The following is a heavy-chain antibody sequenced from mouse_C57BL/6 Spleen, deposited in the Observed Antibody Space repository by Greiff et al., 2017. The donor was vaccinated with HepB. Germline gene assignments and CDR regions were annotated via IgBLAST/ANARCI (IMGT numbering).Heavy chain of an antibody. V-gene: IGHV10-3*01. CDR3: VRDEEIYWYFDV. J-gene: IGHJ1*03. CDR1: GFTFNTYA. CDR2: IRSKSSNYAT. Sequence: DVHLVESGGGLVQPKGSLKLSCAASGFTFNTYAMHWVRQAPGKGLEWVARIRSKSSNYATYYADSVKDRFTISRDDSQSMLYLQMNNLQTEDTAMYYCVRDEEIYWYFDVWGTGTTVTVSS.